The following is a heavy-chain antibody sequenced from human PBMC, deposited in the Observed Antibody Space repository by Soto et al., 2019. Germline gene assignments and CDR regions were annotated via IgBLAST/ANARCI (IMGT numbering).Heavy chain of an antibody. CDR3: ARGDTMVRGTILAYFDY. D-gene: IGHD3-10*01. CDR1: GFTFSSYD. J-gene: IGHJ4*02. V-gene: IGHV3-13*04. CDR2: IGTAGDT. Sequence: PGGSLRLSCAASGFTFSSYDMHWVRQATGKGLEWVSAIGTAGDTYYPGSVKGRFTISRENAKNSLYLQMNSLRAGDTAVYYCARGDTMVRGTILAYFDYWGQGTLVTVSS.